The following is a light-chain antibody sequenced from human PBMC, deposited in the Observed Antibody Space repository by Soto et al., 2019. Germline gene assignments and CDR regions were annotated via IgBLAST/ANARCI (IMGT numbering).Light chain of an antibody. J-gene: IGKJ2*01. CDR1: RSFASSY. Sequence: EIVLTQSPDTLSLSPGERATLSCRASRSFASSYLAWYQQKPGQAPRLLIYAASTRATGIPDRFSGSGSATNFTLTITRLEPEDFAVYYCQQYCSSPPYTFGQGTKLEIK. CDR3: QQYCSSPPYT. V-gene: IGKV3-20*01. CDR2: AAS.